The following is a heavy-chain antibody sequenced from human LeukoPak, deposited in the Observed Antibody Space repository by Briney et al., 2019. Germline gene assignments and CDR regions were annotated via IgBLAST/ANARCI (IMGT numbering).Heavy chain of an antibody. CDR1: GYTFTSYA. J-gene: IGHJ4*02. D-gene: IGHD5-12*01. Sequence: ASVTVSCTASGYTFTSYAMHWVRQAPGQRLEWMGWINAGNGNTKYSQKFQGRVTITRDTSASTAYMELSSLRSEDTAVYYCARDDRGYHFDYWGQGTLVTVSS. CDR2: INAGNGNT. V-gene: IGHV1-3*01. CDR3: ARDDRGYHFDY.